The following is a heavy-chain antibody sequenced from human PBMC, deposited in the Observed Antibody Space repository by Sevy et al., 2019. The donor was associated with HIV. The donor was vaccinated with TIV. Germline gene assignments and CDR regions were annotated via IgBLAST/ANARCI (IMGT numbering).Heavy chain of an antibody. V-gene: IGHV3-30*18. D-gene: IGHD2-2*01. Sequence: GGSLRLSCAASGYIFSSYGIHWVRQAPGKGLEWVAFLSYDERNKYYADSVKGRFTISGDSSKNTFYLQMNNLRADDTAVYYCAKDRDVLLVLSIIGDEYPGYGMDVWGQGTTVTVSS. CDR1: GYIFSSYG. CDR2: LSYDERNK. J-gene: IGHJ6*02. CDR3: AKDRDVLLVLSIIGDEYPGYGMDV.